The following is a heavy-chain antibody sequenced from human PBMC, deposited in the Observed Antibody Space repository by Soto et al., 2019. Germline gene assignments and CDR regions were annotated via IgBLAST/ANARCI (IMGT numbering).Heavy chain of an antibody. D-gene: IGHD6-19*01. V-gene: IGHV4-31*03. CDR1: GYSITAGGYY. CDR2: FYSSGSI. J-gene: IGHJ5*02. Sequence: SETLSLTCFVSGYSITAGGYYWSWIRHHPGKGLEWIGSFYSSGSIIYNPSLRSRVSISGDTSSNQFSMSLTSVTAADTARYYCARMYSSGSGWFHPWGPGTLFTVSS. CDR3: ARMYSSGSGWFHP.